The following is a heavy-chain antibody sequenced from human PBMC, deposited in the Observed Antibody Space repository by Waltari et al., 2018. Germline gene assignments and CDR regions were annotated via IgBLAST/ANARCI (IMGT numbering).Heavy chain of an antibody. CDR1: GFNFQHYT. CDR3: ARGILRSSEWLLMDYCEY. CDR2: VSSRTTYK. J-gene: IGHJ4*02. Sequence: EVQLEESGGGLVKPGGSLSFSCAASGFNFQHYTMTLVRKAPGKGLEWVSSVSSRTTYKYYADSVKGRFTISRDNAKNSLYLQMNSLRAEDTAVYYCARGILRSSEWLLMDYCEYWGQGALVTVSS. D-gene: IGHD3-3*01. V-gene: IGHV3-21*01.